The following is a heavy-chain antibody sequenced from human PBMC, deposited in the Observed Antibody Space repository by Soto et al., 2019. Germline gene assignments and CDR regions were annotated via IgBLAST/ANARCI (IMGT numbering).Heavy chain of an antibody. V-gene: IGHV3-30-3*01. Sequence: GGSLRLSCAASGFTFSSYAMRWVRQAPGKGLEWVAVISYDGSNKYYADSVKGRFTISRDNSKNTLYLQMNSLRAEDTAVYYCARDPVYYYDSSGYYFDYWGQGTLVTVSS. CDR1: GFTFSSYA. D-gene: IGHD3-22*01. CDR3: ARDPVYYYDSSGYYFDY. CDR2: ISYDGSNK. J-gene: IGHJ4*02.